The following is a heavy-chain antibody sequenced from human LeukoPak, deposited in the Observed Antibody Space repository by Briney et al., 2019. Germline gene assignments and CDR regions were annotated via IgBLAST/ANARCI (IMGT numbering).Heavy chain of an antibody. CDR2: IYYSGST. Sequence: SQTLSLTCTVSGGSISSGGYYWSWIRQHPGKGLEWIGYIYYSGSTYYNPSLESRVTISVDTSKNQFSLKLSSVTAADTAVYYCASGERIQLWEYYFDYWGQGTLVTVSS. V-gene: IGHV4-31*03. CDR1: GGSISSGGYY. D-gene: IGHD5-18*01. CDR3: ASGERIQLWEYYFDY. J-gene: IGHJ4*02.